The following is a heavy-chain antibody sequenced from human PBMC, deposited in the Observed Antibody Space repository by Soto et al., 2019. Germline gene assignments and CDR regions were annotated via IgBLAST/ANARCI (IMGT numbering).Heavy chain of an antibody. CDR3: AHKGGRGAGMDV. V-gene: IGHV2-5*02. CDR1: GFSLSSSGVG. Sequence: QITLKESGPTLVKPTQPLTLTCTFSGFSLSSSGVGVGWIRQPPGKAPEWLALIYWDEDKRYSPSLKTRLTITKDTSTNEVVLTMTSMDPVDTGTYYCAHKGGRGAGMDVWGQGTTVTVSS. D-gene: IGHD2-15*01. CDR2: IYWDEDK. J-gene: IGHJ6*02.